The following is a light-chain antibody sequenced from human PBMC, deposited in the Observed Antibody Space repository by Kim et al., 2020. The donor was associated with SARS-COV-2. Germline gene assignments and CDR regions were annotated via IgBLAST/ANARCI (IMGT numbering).Light chain of an antibody. Sequence: VSVSPGQTASITCSGDKLGDEYACWYQQKPGQSPVLVIYQDSKRPSGIPERFSGSNSGNTATLTISGTQAMDEADYYCQAWDSRTVFGGGTQLTVL. CDR2: QDS. CDR1: KLGDEY. CDR3: QAWDSRTV. J-gene: IGLJ2*01. V-gene: IGLV3-1*01.